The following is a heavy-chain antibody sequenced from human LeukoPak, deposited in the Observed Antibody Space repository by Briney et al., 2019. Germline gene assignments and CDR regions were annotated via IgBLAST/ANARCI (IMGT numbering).Heavy chain of an antibody. CDR2: IKQDGSEK. D-gene: IGHD6-19*01. Sequence: GGSLRLSCAASGFTFSSYWMSWVRQAPGKGLEWVANIKQDGSEKYYVDSVKGRFTISRDNAKNSLYLQMNSLRAEDTAVYYCARDSRRIAVAGKSFWNYWGQGTLVTVSS. V-gene: IGHV3-7*01. J-gene: IGHJ4*02. CDR1: GFTFSSYW. CDR3: ARDSRRIAVAGKSFWNY.